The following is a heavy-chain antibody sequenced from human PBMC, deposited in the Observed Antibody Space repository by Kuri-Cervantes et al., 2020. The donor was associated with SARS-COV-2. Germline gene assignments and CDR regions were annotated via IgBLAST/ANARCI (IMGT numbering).Heavy chain of an antibody. J-gene: IGHJ3*02. Sequence: ASVKVSCKASGYAFTGYYMHWVRQAPGQGLEWMGWINPNSGGTNYAQKFQGRVTMTRDTSISTAYMELSRLRSDDTAVYYCAGEMITFGGGALFAFDIWGQGTMVTVSS. CDR1: GYAFTGYY. D-gene: IGHD3-16*01. V-gene: IGHV1-2*02. CDR2: INPNSGGT. CDR3: AGEMITFGGGALFAFDI.